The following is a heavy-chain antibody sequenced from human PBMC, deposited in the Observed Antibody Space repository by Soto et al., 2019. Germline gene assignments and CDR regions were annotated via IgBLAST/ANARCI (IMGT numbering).Heavy chain of an antibody. CDR3: ARRYYGGNSQAFDI. D-gene: IGHD4-17*01. J-gene: IGHJ3*02. CDR2: IYRDGST. V-gene: IGHV3-66*01. Sequence: EVQLVGSGGGLVQPGGSLRLSCAASGFTVSSHYMSWVRQAPGKGLEWVSVIYRDGSTYYADSVKGRFTISRDNSKNTLFLQMNRLRAEDTAKYYCARRYYGGNSQAFDIWSQGTMVTVTS. CDR1: GFTVSSHY.